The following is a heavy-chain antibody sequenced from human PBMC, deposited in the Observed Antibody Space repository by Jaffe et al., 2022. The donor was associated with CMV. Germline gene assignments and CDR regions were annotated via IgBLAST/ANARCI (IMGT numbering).Heavy chain of an antibody. Sequence: QVELVQSGAELRRPGASVKISCKTSGYTFTRYGINWVRQAPGQGLEWAAAISGYNDYTTYAQKFQGRVTVTTDTSTSTSYLELRTLRSDDTAMYYCARGPDYYNTTGYWYFFDYWGQGTLVTVSS. J-gene: IGHJ4*02. CDR1: GYTFTRYG. V-gene: IGHV1-18*04. CDR3: ARGPDYYNTTGYWYFFDY. CDR2: ISGYNDYT. D-gene: IGHD3-22*01.